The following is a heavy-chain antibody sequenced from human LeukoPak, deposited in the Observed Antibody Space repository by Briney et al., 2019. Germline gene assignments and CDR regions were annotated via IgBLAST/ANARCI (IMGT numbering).Heavy chain of an antibody. CDR2: ISSSGSTI. CDR3: ARDAFVSGSGSYYPFDY. D-gene: IGHD3-10*01. CDR1: GFTFSSYE. J-gene: IGHJ4*02. V-gene: IGHV3-48*03. Sequence: AGGSLRLSCAASGFTFSSYEMNWVRQAPGKGLEWVSYISSSGSTIYYADSVKGRFTISRDNAKNSLYLQMNSLRAEDTAVYYCARDAFVSGSGSYYPFDYWGQGTLVTVSS.